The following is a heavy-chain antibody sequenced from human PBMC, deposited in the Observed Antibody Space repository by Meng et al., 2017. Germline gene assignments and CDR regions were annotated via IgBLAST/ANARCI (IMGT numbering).Heavy chain of an antibody. CDR1: GYTFTGYY. J-gene: IGHJ4*02. CDR3: ARLDITMIVGFDY. V-gene: IGHV1-2*02. D-gene: IGHD3-22*01. Sequence: ASVKVSCKASGYTFTGYYMHWVRQAPGQGLEWMGWINPNSGGTNYAQKFQGRVTMTRDTSISTAYMELSRLRSDDTAVYYCARLDITMIVGFDYWGQGTQVTVSS. CDR2: INPNSGGT.